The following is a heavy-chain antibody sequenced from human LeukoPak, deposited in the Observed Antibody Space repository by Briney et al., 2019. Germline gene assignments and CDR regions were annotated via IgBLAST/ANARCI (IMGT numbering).Heavy chain of an antibody. V-gene: IGHV1-46*01. CDR2: INPSGGST. CDR3: ARDTPLRLENWFDP. CDR1: GYTFTNYY. J-gene: IGHJ5*02. D-gene: IGHD1-1*01. Sequence: GASVKVSCKASGYTFTNYYMHWVRQAPGQGLEWMGTINPSGGSTSYAQKFQGRVTMTRDMSTSTVYMELSSLRYEDTAVYYCARDTPLRLENWFDPWGQGTLVTVSS.